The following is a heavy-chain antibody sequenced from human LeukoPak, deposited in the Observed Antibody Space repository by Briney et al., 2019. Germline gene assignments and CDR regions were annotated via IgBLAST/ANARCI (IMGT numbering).Heavy chain of an antibody. Sequence: PSQTLSLTCTVSGGSISSGGYYWSWIRQPPGKGLEWIGYIYHSGSTYYNPSLKSRVTISVDRSKNRFSLKLSSVTAADTAVYYCAVTGTTIPFDYWGQGTLVTVSS. CDR2: IYHSGST. CDR3: AVTGTTIPFDY. V-gene: IGHV4-30-2*01. J-gene: IGHJ4*02. CDR1: GGSISSGGYY. D-gene: IGHD1-7*01.